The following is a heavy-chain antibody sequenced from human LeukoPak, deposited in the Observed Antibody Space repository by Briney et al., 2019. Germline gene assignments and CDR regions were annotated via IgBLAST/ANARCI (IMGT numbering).Heavy chain of an antibody. CDR3: ARDRSYGGYWPDAFDF. CDR2: ISSGSGSNI. V-gene: IGHV3-48*02. D-gene: IGHD4-23*01. CDR1: GFTFSSYS. Sequence: GGSLRLSCAASGFTFSSYSMNWVRQAPGKGLEWVSYISSGSGSNIYYADSVKGRFSISRDNAKNSLYLQMNSLRDEDTAVYFCARDRSYGGYWPDAFDFWGQGTMVTVSS. J-gene: IGHJ3*01.